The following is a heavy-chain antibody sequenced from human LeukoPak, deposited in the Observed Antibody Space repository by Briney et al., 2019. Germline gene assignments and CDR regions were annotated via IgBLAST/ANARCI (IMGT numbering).Heavy chain of an antibody. D-gene: IGHD6-19*01. V-gene: IGHV4-59*01. J-gene: IGHJ5*02. Sequence: SETLSLTCTVSGGSTSSYYWSWIRQPPGKGLEWIGYIYYSGSTNYNPSLKSRVTISVDTSKNQFSLKLSSVTAADTAVYYCARSSSAGRRWFDPWGQGTLVTVSS. CDR2: IYYSGST. CDR1: GGSTSSYY. CDR3: ARSSSAGRRWFDP.